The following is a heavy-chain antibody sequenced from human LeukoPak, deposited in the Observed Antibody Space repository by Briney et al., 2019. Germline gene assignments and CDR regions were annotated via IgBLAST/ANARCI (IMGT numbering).Heavy chain of an antibody. D-gene: IGHD2-15*01. CDR3: GRIGY. V-gene: IGHV3-9*01. J-gene: IGHJ4*02. Sequence: GGSLRLSRAASGFTFDDYAMHWVRQAPGKGLEWVSGISWNSDSIGYADSVKGRFTISRDNAKNSLYLAMNNLRPEDTALYYCGRIGYWGQGTLVTVSS. CDR2: ISWNSDSI. CDR1: GFTFDDYA.